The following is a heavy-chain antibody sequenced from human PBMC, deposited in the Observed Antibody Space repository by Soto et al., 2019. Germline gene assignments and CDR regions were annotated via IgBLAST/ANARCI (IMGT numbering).Heavy chain of an antibody. D-gene: IGHD6-13*01. CDR2: IYYSGST. V-gene: IGHV4-59*01. Sequence: PSETLSLTCTVSGGSISSYYWSWIRQPPGKGLEWIGYIYYSGSTNYNPSLKSRVTISVDTSKNQFSLKLSSVTAADTAVYYCARERGQQLVLGYFDYWGQGTLVTVSS. CDR3: ARERGQQLVLGYFDY. CDR1: GGSISSYY. J-gene: IGHJ4*02.